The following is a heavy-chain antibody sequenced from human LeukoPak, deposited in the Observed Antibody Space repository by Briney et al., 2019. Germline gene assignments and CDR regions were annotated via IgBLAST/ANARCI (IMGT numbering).Heavy chain of an antibody. CDR1: GYTFTGYY. CDR3: ARDRCSANSCYEDYYNGVDV. CDR2: INPDRGGT. Sequence: ASVKASFKASGYTFTGYYLQWVRQAPGQGGEWVCWINPDRGGTDYAQRFQGRVTMTRDKSISTAYMELSRLRSDGTAVYYCARDRCSANSCYEDYYNGVDVWGQGTTVTVSS. D-gene: IGHD2-15*01. V-gene: IGHV1-2*02. J-gene: IGHJ6*02.